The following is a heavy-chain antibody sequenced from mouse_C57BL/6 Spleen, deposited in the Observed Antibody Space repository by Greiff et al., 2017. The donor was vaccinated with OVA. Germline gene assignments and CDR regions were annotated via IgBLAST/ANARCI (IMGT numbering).Heavy chain of an antibody. D-gene: IGHD4-1*01. CDR3: TRGGTGRFDY. CDR1: GYTFTDYE. Sequence: VHLVESGAELVRPGASVTLSCKASGYTFTDYEMHWVKQTPVHGLEWIGAIDPETGGTAYNQKFKGKAILTADKSSSTAYMELRSLTSEDSAVYYCTRGGTGRFDYWGQGTTLTVSS. J-gene: IGHJ2*01. CDR2: IDPETGGT. V-gene: IGHV1-15*01.